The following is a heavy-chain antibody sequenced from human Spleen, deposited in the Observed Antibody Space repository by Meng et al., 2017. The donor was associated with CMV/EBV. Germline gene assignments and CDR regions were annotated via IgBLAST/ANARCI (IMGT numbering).Heavy chain of an antibody. D-gene: IGHD3-22*01. J-gene: IGHJ6*02. CDR3: ARDMIVADSTGGYYYYGMDV. V-gene: IGHV1-69*05. Sequence: SVKVSCKASGGTFSSYAISWVRQAPGQGLEWMGGIIPIFGTANYAQKFQGRVTITTDESTSTAYMELSSLRSEDTAVYYCARDMIVADSTGGYYYYGMDVRGQGTTVTVSS. CDR1: GGTFSSYA. CDR2: IIPIFGTA.